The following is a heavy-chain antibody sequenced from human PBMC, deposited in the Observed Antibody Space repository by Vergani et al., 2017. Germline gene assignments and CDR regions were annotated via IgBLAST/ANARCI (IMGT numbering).Heavy chain of an antibody. V-gene: IGHV4-34*01. CDR3: AREGCCTNGVCFTLFDV. CDR2: IRHDGIT. D-gene: IGHD2-8*01. CDR1: GGSFNDYW. J-gene: IGHJ4*02. Sequence: QAQLQQWGAGLLKPSETLSLTCAIYGGSFNDYWWTWIRQPPGKGLEWIGEIRHDGITHYSPSLKSRVTISIDTSTHQFSLNLRSVTAADTAVYDCAREGCCTNGVCFTLFDVWGQGALVTVSS.